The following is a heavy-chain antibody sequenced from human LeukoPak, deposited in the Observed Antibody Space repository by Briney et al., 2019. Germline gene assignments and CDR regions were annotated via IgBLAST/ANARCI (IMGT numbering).Heavy chain of an antibody. D-gene: IGHD5-12*01. Sequence: ASVKVSCKASGYTFTSYYMHWVRQAPGQGLEWMGIINPSGGSTSYAQKFQGRVTMTRDTSTSTVYMELSSLRSEDTAVYYCARHKGGYAQDYNWFDPWGQGTLVTVSS. V-gene: IGHV1-46*01. CDR3: ARHKGGYAQDYNWFDP. CDR2: INPSGGST. CDR1: GYTFTSYY. J-gene: IGHJ5*02.